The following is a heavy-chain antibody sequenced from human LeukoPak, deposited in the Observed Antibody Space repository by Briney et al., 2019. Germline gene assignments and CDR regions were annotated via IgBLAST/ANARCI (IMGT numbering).Heavy chain of an antibody. CDR2: ISGSGGST. J-gene: IGHJ4*02. CDR1: GFTFSSDA. CDR3: AKFIPHIVVVTYFDY. D-gene: IGHD2-21*02. V-gene: IGHV3-23*01. Sequence: GGSLRLSCAASGFTFSSDAMSWVRQAPGKGLEWVSAISGSGGSTYSADSVKGRFTISRDNSKNTRYLQMNSLRAEDTAVYYCAKFIPHIVVVTYFDYCGQGTLVTVSS.